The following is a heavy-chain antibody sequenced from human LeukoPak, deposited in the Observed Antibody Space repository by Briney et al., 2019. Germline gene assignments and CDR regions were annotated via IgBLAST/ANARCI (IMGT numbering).Heavy chain of an antibody. D-gene: IGHD2-2*01. CDR1: GYTFTSYA. CDR2: INTNTGNP. J-gene: IGHJ6*02. CDR3: ARGLVPAAFNNYYGMDV. V-gene: IGHV7-4-1*02. Sequence: ASVKVSCKASGYTFTSYAMNWVRQAPGQGLEWMGWINTNTGNPTYAQGFTGRFVFSLDTSVSTAYLQISSLKAEDTAVYYCARGLVPAAFNNYYGMDVWGQGTTVTVSS.